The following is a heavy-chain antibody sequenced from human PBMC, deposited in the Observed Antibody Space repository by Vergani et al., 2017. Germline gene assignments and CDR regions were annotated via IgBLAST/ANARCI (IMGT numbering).Heavy chain of an antibody. J-gene: IGHJ4*02. CDR1: GYTFTAYY. CDR2: ISPDGFST. V-gene: IGHV1-46*03. CDR3: AREPPRTGFFDY. D-gene: IGHD3/OR15-3a*01. Sequence: QVQVVPSGAEVGKPGASVKISCKASGYTFTAYYIPWVGQAPEQGLEWVGVISPDGFSTFYAQKFQGRVTITRDTATSTVYVEVTSLRSDDTAVYYCAREPPRTGFFDYWVQGTLVTVPS.